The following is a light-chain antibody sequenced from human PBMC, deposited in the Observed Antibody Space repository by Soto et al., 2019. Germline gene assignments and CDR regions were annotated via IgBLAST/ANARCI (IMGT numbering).Light chain of an antibody. CDR3: QQYGSSPLVT. V-gene: IGKV3-20*01. CDR1: QSVSSSY. Sequence: EIVLTQSPGTLSLSPGERAPLSCRASQSVSSSYLAWYQQKPGQAPRLLIYGASSRATGTPDRFSGSGSGTDFTLTISRLEPEDFAVYYCQQYGSSPLVTFGQGTRLEIK. J-gene: IGKJ5*01. CDR2: GAS.